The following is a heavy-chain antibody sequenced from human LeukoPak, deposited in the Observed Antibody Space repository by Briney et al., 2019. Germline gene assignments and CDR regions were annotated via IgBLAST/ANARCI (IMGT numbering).Heavy chain of an antibody. CDR1: GDPISSYF. CDR3: ARDSHSIDIATPGGFDP. Sequence: SETLSLTCTVSGDPISSYFWSWIRQPPGKGLEWIGYAHSSGSTNYNPSLKSRVTISADASKNQFSLNLRSVTAADTAVYYCARDSHSIDIATPGGFDPWGQGTLVTVSS. D-gene: IGHD1-26*01. V-gene: IGHV4-59*01. CDR2: AHSSGST. J-gene: IGHJ5*02.